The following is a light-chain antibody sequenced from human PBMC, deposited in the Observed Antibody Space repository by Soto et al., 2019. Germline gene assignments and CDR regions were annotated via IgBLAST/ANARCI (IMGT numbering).Light chain of an antibody. V-gene: IGKV3-20*01. Sequence: EIVMTQSPGTLPLSPWERATLSCRASQSVSSSYLAWYQQKPGQAPRLLIYDASNRATGIPARFSGSGAGTDVTLTISRREPEDFAVYDCQQYGSSPWTFGQGTKVDIK. CDR2: DAS. CDR3: QQYGSSPWT. J-gene: IGKJ1*01. CDR1: QSVSSSY.